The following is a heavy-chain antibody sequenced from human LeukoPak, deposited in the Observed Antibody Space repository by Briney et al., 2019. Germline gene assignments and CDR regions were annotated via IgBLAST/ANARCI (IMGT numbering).Heavy chain of an antibody. D-gene: IGHD1-1*01. CDR1: GFAFSSYA. Sequence: PGGSLRLSCAASGFAFSSYAMGWVPQAPGKGLEWVSSISGSTSSTYYADSVKGRFTISRDNSKTTLYLQMNSLRAEDTAVYYCARNVDLDYWGQGTLVTVSS. V-gene: IGHV3-23*01. CDR3: ARNVDLDY. CDR2: ISGSTSST. J-gene: IGHJ4*02.